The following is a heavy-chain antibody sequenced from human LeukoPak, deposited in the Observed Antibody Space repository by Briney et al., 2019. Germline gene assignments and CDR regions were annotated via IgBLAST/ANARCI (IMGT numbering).Heavy chain of an antibody. CDR2: IIPIFGTA. J-gene: IGHJ4*02. CDR1: GGTFSSYA. V-gene: IGHV1-69*13. CDR3: ARDEWELLPY. D-gene: IGHD1-26*01. Sequence: GASVKVSCKASGGTFSSYAISWVRQAPGQGLEWMGGIIPIFGTANYAQKFQGRVTIAADESTSTAYMELSSLRSEDTAVYYCARDEWELLPYWGQGTLVTVSS.